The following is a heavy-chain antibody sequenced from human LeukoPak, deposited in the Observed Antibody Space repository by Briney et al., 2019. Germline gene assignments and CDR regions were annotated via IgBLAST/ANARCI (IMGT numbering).Heavy chain of an antibody. D-gene: IGHD6-13*01. J-gene: IGHJ4*02. Sequence: PSETLSLTCTVSGGSISGHYWSWIRQPPGKGLEWIGYSHDSGSTNYNASLTSRVTLSVDTSKNQFSLKLSSVTAADTAVYYCARGRKQQLVHYSTIGRGGLFDYWGQGTLVTVSS. CDR3: ARGRKQQLVHYSTIGRGGLFDY. V-gene: IGHV4-59*11. CDR2: SHDSGST. CDR1: GGSISGHY.